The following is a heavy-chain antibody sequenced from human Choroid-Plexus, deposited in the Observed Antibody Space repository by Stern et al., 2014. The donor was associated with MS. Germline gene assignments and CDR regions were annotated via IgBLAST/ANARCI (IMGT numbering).Heavy chain of an antibody. Sequence: QVHLVEPGGGVVQPGRPLRLSCVASGFTLGSCAMHWVRQAPGKGLERVAVVPYDRSNKYYADSVKGRFTISRDNSQNTLYMQMSSLRPEDTAVYYCAKDRQYLTYFFDHWGQGSLVTVSS. D-gene: IGHD2/OR15-2a*01. CDR2: VPYDRSNK. J-gene: IGHJ5*02. CDR1: GFTLGSCA. V-gene: IGHV3-30*18. CDR3: AKDRQYLTYFFDH.